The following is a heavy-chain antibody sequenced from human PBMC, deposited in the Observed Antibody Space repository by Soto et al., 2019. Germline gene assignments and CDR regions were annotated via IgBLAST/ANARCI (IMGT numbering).Heavy chain of an antibody. CDR3: ARVSTVTHFGSWFDP. CDR1: GGSISSGDYY. Sequence: PSETLSLTCTVSGGSISSGDYYWSWIRQPPGKGLEWIGYIYYSGSTYYNPSLKSRVTISVDTSKNQFSLKLSSVTAADTAVYYCARVSTVTHFGSWFDPWGQGTLVTSPQ. J-gene: IGHJ5*02. D-gene: IGHD4-4*01. CDR2: IYYSGST. V-gene: IGHV4-30-4*01.